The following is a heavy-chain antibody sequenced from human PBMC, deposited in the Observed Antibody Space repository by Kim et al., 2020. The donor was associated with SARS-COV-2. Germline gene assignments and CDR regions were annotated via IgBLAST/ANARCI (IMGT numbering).Heavy chain of an antibody. V-gene: IGHV3-23*01. J-gene: IGHJ4*02. D-gene: IGHD6-19*01. CDR3: ATSRSGGY. CDR2: T. Sequence: TFYTDSVKGRFTISRDNSKNTLYLQMKSLKAEDTAVYYCATSRSGGYWGQGTLVTVSS.